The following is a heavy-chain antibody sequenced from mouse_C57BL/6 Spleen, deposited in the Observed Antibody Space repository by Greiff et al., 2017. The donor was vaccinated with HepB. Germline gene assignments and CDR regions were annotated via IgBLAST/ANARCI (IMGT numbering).Heavy chain of an antibody. Sequence: EVQLQQSGTVLARPGASVKMSCKTSGYTFTSYWMHWVKQRPGQGLEWIGAIYPGNSDTSYNQKFKGKAKLTAVTSASTAYMELSSLTYEDSAVYYCTRSDYDYDGYYAMDYWGQGTSVTVSS. CDR2: IYPGNSDT. CDR1: GYTFTSYW. D-gene: IGHD2-4*01. J-gene: IGHJ4*01. V-gene: IGHV1-5*01. CDR3: TRSDYDYDGYYAMDY.